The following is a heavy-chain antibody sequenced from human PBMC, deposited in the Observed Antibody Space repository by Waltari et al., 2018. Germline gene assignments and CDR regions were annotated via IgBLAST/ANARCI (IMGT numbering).Heavy chain of an antibody. Sequence: QVQLVQSGAEVKKPGSSVKVSCKASGGTFSSYAISWVRQAPGQGLGWMGGIIPIFGTANYAQKFQGRVTITTDESTSTAYMELSSLRSEDTAVYYCATSSHIYMITFGGVNYNPGGDYWGQGTLVTVSS. CDR1: GGTFSSYA. J-gene: IGHJ4*02. D-gene: IGHD3-16*01. CDR3: ATSSHIYMITFGGVNYNPGGDY. CDR2: IIPIFGTA. V-gene: IGHV1-69*05.